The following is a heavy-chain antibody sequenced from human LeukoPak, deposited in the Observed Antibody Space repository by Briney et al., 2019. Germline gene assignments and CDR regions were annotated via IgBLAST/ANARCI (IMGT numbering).Heavy chain of an antibody. Sequence: GSSVKVSCKASGGTFSSYAISWVRQAPGQGLEWMGGITPIFGTANYAQKFQGRVTITADESTSTAYMELSSLRSEDTAVYYCASGLRFLEFASGFDPWGQGTLVTVSS. CDR1: GGTFSSYA. CDR3: ASGLRFLEFASGFDP. J-gene: IGHJ5*02. V-gene: IGHV1-69*01. D-gene: IGHD3-3*01. CDR2: ITPIFGTA.